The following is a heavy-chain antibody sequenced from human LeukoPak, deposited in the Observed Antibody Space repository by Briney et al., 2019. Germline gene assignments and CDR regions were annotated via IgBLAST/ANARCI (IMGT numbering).Heavy chain of an antibody. CDR2: ISTSGGSS. CDR1: GFTFSTYA. Sequence: GGSLRLSCVASGFTFSTYAMAWVRQAPGKGLEWVSGISTSGGSSSYADSVKGRFTISRDNPRNTLYMQMNSLRAEDTALYYCAIMHPYYDGSGYWVQWGQGTLVTVSS. J-gene: IGHJ4*02. CDR3: AIMHPYYDGSGYWVQ. V-gene: IGHV3-23*01. D-gene: IGHD3-22*01.